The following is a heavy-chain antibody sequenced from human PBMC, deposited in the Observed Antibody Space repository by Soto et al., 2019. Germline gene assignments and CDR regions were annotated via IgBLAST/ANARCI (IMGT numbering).Heavy chain of an antibody. J-gene: IGHJ6*02. Sequence: GGSLRLSCAASGFIVRSNYMSCVRQAPGKGLEWVSVIYSGGDTYYTDSVKGRFTMSRHNSENTLYLQMNNLRPEDTAVYYCARAWKPSTVIYYGMDVWGQGTTVTVSS. CDR2: IYSGGDT. D-gene: IGHD4-17*01. CDR3: ARAWKPSTVIYYGMDV. CDR1: GFIVRSNY. V-gene: IGHV3-53*04.